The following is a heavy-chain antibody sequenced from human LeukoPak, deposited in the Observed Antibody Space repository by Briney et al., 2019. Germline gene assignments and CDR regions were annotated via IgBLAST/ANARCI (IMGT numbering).Heavy chain of an antibody. V-gene: IGHV4-34*01. CDR2: INHSGST. CDR1: GGSFSGYY. Sequence: PSETLSLTCAVYGGSFSGYYWSWIRQPPGKGLEWIGEINHSGSTNYNPSLKSRVTISVDTSKNQFSLKLSSVTAADTAVYYCARLGLGYYDISMRRYWGQGTLVTVSS. J-gene: IGHJ4*02. D-gene: IGHD3-9*01. CDR3: ARLGLGYYDISMRRY.